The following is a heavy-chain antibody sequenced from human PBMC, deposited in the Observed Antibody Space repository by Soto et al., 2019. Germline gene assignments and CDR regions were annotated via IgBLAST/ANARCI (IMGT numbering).Heavy chain of an antibody. V-gene: IGHV3-23*01. CDR3: ARWGCSGTNCNLNQRSYDL. J-gene: IGHJ4*02. CDR2: ISGSGGST. Sequence: EVQLLESGGGLVQPGGSLRLSCAASGFTFSSYAMSWVRQAPGKGLEWVSAISGSGGSTYYADSVKGRFTISRDNSKNTLYLQMNNLRAEDTAVYYCARWGCSGTNCNLNQRSYDLWGQGTLVTVSS. CDR1: GFTFSSYA. D-gene: IGHD2-15*01.